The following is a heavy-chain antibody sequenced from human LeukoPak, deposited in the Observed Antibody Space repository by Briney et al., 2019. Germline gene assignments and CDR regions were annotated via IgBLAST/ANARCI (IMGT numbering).Heavy chain of an antibody. J-gene: IGHJ4*02. CDR2: ITADNGNT. V-gene: IGHV1-3*01. D-gene: IGHD6-19*01. CDR3: ARELAVAGQPFDY. Sequence: ASVKVSCKASGGTFSSYAISWVRQAPGQRLEWMGWITADNGNTKYSQKLQGRVTITRDTSASTAYMELSSLRSDDTAVYYCARELAVAGQPFDYWGQGTLVTVSS. CDR1: GGTFSSYA.